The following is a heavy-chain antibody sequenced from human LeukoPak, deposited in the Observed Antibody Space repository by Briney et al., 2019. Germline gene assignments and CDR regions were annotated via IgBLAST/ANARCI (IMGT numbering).Heavy chain of an antibody. J-gene: IGHJ4*02. V-gene: IGHV3-23*01. CDR3: AKDPSVILLRYFDN. Sequence: GGSLRLSCAASGFSFGNYAMSWVRQAPGKGLEWVSGLSGNGGATAYADSVKGRFTISRDNSRNMVYLQMNSLRAEDTAVYYCAKDPSVILLRYFDNWGQGTLVTVSS. CDR2: LSGNGGAT. CDR1: GFSFGNYA. D-gene: IGHD3-22*01.